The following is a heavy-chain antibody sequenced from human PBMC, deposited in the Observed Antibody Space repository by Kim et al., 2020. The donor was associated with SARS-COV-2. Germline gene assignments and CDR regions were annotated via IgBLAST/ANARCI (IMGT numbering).Heavy chain of an antibody. D-gene: IGHD2-2*01. J-gene: IGHJ5*02. CDR1: GFTFSSYG. V-gene: IGHV3-30*03. Sequence: GGSLRLSCAASGFTFSSYGMHWVRQAPGKGLEWVAVISYDGSNKYYADSVKGRFTISRDNSKNTLYLQMNSLRAEDTAVYYCHPFQVVPADPTPNWFDPWGQGTLVTVSS. CDR2: ISYDGSNK. CDR3: HPFQVVPADPTPNWFDP.